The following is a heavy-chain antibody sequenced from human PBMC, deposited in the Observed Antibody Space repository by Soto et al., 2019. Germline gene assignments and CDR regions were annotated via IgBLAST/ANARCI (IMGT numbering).Heavy chain of an antibody. CDR1: GGSISSGGYY. D-gene: IGHD3-10*01. CDR2: IYYSGST. J-gene: IGHJ1*01. Sequence: SETLSLTCTVSGGSISSGGYYWSWIHQHPGKGLEWIGYIYYSGSTYYNPSLKSRVTISVDTSKNQFSLKLSSVTAADTAVYYCARGWSGESIRESVPQHWGQGTLVTVSS. CDR3: ARGWSGESIRESVPQH. V-gene: IGHV4-31*03.